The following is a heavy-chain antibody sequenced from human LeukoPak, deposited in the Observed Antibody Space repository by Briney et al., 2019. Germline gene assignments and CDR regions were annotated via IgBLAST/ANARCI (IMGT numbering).Heavy chain of an antibody. CDR3: ARGAIVGANFDY. V-gene: IGHV3-74*01. CDR1: GFIFSSYT. Sequence: PGGSLRLSCAASGFIFSSYTMNWVRQAPGKGLVWVSHITTDGSGTSYADSVKGRFTISRDNAKNTLYLQMNSLRAEDTAVYYCARGAIVGANFDYWGQGTLVTVSS. J-gene: IGHJ4*02. D-gene: IGHD1-26*01. CDR2: ITTDGSGT.